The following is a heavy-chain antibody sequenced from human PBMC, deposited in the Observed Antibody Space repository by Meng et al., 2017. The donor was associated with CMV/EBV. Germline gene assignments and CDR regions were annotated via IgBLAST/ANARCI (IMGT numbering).Heavy chain of an antibody. J-gene: IGHJ4*02. CDR1: GYSTSSGYY. CDR3: ARVRRITMIVD. CDR2: IYHSGST. Sequence: SETLSLTCTVSGYSTSSGYYWGWSRQPPGKGLEWLGSIYHSGSTYYNPSLKSRVTISVDKSKNQFSLKLSSVTAADTAVYYCARVRRITMIVDWGRGTLVTVSS. D-gene: IGHD3-22*01. V-gene: IGHV4-38-2*02.